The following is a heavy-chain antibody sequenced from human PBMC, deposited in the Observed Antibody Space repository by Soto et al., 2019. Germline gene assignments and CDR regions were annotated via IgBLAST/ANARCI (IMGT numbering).Heavy chain of an antibody. Sequence: SETLSLTCTVSVDSISTYYWSWIRQPPGKGLQWIGYIFYSGGTAYNPSLKSRVTISLDMSKKQISLKLSSVTTADTATYFCGRLQLVQKVIDYWGHGSLVTVCS. CDR2: IFYSGGT. CDR1: VDSISTYY. J-gene: IGHJ4*01. V-gene: IGHV4-59*01. CDR3: GRLQLVQKVIDY. D-gene: IGHD1-1*01.